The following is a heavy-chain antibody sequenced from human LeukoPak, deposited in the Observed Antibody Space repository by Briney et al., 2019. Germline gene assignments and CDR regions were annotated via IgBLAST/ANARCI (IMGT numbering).Heavy chain of an antibody. J-gene: IGHJ2*01. CDR3: AKDPMTASAGWYFDL. V-gene: IGHV3-23*01. Sequence: GGSLRLSCAASGFTFSSYAMSWVRQAPGKGLEWVSAISGSGGSTYYADSVKGRFTISRDNSNNTLYLQMNSLRAEDTAVYFCAKDPMTASAGWYFDLWGRGTLVTVSS. CDR1: GFTFSSYA. D-gene: IGHD2-21*02. CDR2: ISGSGGST.